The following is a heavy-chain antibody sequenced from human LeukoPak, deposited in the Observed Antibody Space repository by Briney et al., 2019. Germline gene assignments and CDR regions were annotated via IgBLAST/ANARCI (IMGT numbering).Heavy chain of an antibody. V-gene: IGHV3-64*01. Sequence: GGSLRLSCAASGFTFSNYAMHWVRQAPGKGLEYVSTISSNGGSTYYANSVKGRFTISRDNSKNTLYLQMNSLRAEDTAVYYCAKDHLPTGDYWGQGTLVTVSS. CDR3: AKDHLPTGDY. CDR1: GFTFSNYA. CDR2: ISSNGGST. J-gene: IGHJ4*02.